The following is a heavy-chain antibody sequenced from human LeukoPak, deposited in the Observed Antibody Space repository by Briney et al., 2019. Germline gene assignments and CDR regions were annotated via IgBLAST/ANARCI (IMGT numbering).Heavy chain of an antibody. CDR2: IYYSGST. Sequence: PSETLSLTCTVSGGSISSYYWSWIRQPPGKGLEWIGYIYYSGSTNYNPSPKSRVTISVDTSKNQFSLKLSSVTAADTAVYYCARHGAAAGYFDYWGQGTLVTVSS. D-gene: IGHD6-13*01. V-gene: IGHV4-59*08. CDR1: GGSISSYY. J-gene: IGHJ4*02. CDR3: ARHGAAAGYFDY.